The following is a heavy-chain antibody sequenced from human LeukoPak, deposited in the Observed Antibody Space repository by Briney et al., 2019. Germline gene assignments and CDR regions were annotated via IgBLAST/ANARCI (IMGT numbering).Heavy chain of an antibody. J-gene: IGHJ4*02. D-gene: IGHD5-18*01. CDR2: INHSGST. Sequence: SETLSLTCAVYGGSFSGYYWSWIRQPPGKGLEWIGEINHSGSTNYNPSLESRVTISVDTSKNQFSLKLSSVTAADTAVYYCARGADTVDYWGQGTLVTVSS. CDR3: ARGADTVDY. V-gene: IGHV4-34*01. CDR1: GGSFSGYY.